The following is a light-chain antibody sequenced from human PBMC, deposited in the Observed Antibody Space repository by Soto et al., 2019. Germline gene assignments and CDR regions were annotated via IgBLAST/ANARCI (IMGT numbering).Light chain of an antibody. CDR3: QQYGSSPT. CDR1: QSVSSSY. CDR2: GAS. V-gene: IGKV3-20*01. J-gene: IGKJ4*01. Sequence: EIVLTQSPGTLPLSPGERATLSCRASQSVSSSYLAWYQQTPGQAPRLLIYGASSRATGIPDRFSGSGSGTDFTLTTSRLEPEDFAVYYCQQYGSSPTFGGGTKVEIQ.